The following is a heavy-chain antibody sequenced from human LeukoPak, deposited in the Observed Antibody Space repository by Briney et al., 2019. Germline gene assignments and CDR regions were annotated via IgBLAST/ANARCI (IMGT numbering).Heavy chain of an antibody. J-gene: IGHJ4*02. Sequence: GGSLRLSCAASGFTFSSYSMNWVRQAPGKGLGWVSSISSSSSYIYYADSVKGRFTISRDNAKNSLYLQMNSLRVEDTAVYYCARDLGGDYFDYWGQGTLVTVSS. CDR1: GFTFSSYS. D-gene: IGHD1-26*01. CDR3: ARDLGGDYFDY. V-gene: IGHV3-21*01. CDR2: ISSSSSYI.